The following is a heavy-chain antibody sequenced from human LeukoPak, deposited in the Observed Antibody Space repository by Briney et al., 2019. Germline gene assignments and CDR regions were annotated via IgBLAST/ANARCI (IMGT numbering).Heavy chain of an antibody. D-gene: IGHD1-26*01. CDR1: GFSFGDYA. CDR3: TRASYAGSYYTYYFDY. CDR2: IRSKAYGGTT. J-gene: IGHJ4*02. V-gene: IGHV3-49*04. Sequence: GGSLRLSCTTSGFSFGDYAMSWVRRAPGKGLEWVGFIRSKAYGGTTEYAASVKGRFTISRGDSKSIAYLQMSGLKTEDTALYYCTRASYAGSYYTYYFDYWGQGTLVAVSS.